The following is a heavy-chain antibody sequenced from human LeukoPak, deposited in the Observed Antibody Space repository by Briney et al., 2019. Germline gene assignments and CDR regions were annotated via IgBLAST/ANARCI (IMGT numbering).Heavy chain of an antibody. CDR2: INPNSGGT. Sequence: ASVKVSCKASGYTFTGYYMHWVRQAPGQGLEWMGWINPNSGGTNYAQKFQGRVTMTRDTSISTAYMELSRLRSDDTAVYYCARDDGAAAGTTLLWGQGTLVTVSS. D-gene: IGHD6-13*01. V-gene: IGHV1-2*02. CDR1: GYTFTGYY. CDR3: ARDDGAAAGTTLL. J-gene: IGHJ4*02.